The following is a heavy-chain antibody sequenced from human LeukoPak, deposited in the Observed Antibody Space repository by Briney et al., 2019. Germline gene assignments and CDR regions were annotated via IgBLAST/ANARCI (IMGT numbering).Heavy chain of an antibody. CDR3: AKDPVIVVVPAAIPFWFDP. D-gene: IGHD2-2*02. V-gene: IGHV3-23*01. CDR2: ISGSGGST. J-gene: IGHJ5*02. Sequence: GGSLRLSCAASGFTFSSYAMSWVCQAPGKGLEWVSAISGSGGSTYYADSVKGRFTISRDNSKNTLYLQMNSLRAEDTAVYYCAKDPVIVVVPAAIPFWFDPWGQGTLVTVSS. CDR1: GFTFSSYA.